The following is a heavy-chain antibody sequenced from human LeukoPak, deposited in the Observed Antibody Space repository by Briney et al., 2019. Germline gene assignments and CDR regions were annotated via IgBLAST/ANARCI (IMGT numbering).Heavy chain of an antibody. CDR3: ATWDDYGDYVAFEY. J-gene: IGHJ4*02. D-gene: IGHD4-17*01. CDR2: VKSDGSST. V-gene: IGHV3-74*01. CDR1: GFTFSSYA. Sequence: GGSLRLSCAASGFTFSSYAMHWVRKAPGKGLVWVSRVKSDGSSTSYADSVRGRFTISRDDAKNSLFLHMNSLRAEDTAVYYCATWDDYGDYVAFEYWGQGTLVTVSS.